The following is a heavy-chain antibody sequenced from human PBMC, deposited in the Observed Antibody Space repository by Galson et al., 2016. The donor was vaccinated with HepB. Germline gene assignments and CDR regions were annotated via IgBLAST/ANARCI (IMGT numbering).Heavy chain of an antibody. D-gene: IGHD3-9*01. Sequence: SLRLSCATSGFTFSHYDMHWVRQAPGRGLEWLALIRFDGNNEHYADSVKGRFTVSRDNSNNSLFLQMNSLTAEDTAVYYCARERDNGILTGYNWFDPWGHGTLVTVSS. CDR2: IRFDGNNE. V-gene: IGHV3-33*01. CDR1: GFTFSHYD. J-gene: IGHJ5*02. CDR3: ARERDNGILTGYNWFDP.